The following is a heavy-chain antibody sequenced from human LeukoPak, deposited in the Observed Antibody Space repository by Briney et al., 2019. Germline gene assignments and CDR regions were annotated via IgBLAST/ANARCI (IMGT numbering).Heavy chain of an antibody. CDR3: ARDQWRGYYYYGMDV. V-gene: IGHV1-2*04. J-gene: IGHJ6*02. D-gene: IGHD6-19*01. CDR1: GYTFTSYD. CDR2: MNPNSGGT. Sequence: ASVKVSCKASGYTFTSYDINWVRQATGQGLEWMGWMNPNSGGTNYAQKFQGWVTMTRDTSISTAYMELSRLRSDDTAVYYCARDQWRGYYYYGMDVWGQGTTVTVSS.